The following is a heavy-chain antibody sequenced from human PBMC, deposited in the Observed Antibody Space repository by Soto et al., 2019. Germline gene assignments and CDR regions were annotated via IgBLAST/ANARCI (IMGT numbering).Heavy chain of an antibody. V-gene: IGHV4-31*03. D-gene: IGHD5-18*01. CDR2: IYYSGRP. CDR1: GGSISSGGYY. J-gene: IGHJ4*02. CDR3: ARVSGYSYGLFDY. Sequence: QVQLQESGPGLVKPSQTLSLTCPVSGGSISSGGYYWSWIRQLPGQGLEWIGYIYYSGRPYYNPSLTSRVNISVYTSKNQFSLTLSSVTAADTAVYYCARVSGYSYGLFDYWGQGTLVTGSS.